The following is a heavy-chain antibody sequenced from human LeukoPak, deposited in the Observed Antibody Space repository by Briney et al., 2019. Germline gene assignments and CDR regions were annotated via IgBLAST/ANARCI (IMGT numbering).Heavy chain of an antibody. CDR2: IYYSGST. Sequence: PSETLSLTCTVSGGSISSYYWSWIRQPPGKGLEWIGYIYYSGSTNYNPSLKSRVTISVDTSKNQFSLKLSSVTAADTAVYYCARNRIDSSSWYEYIIDYWGQGTLVTVSS. CDR1: GGSISSYY. V-gene: IGHV4-59*08. D-gene: IGHD6-13*01. J-gene: IGHJ4*02. CDR3: ARNRIDSSSWYEYIIDY.